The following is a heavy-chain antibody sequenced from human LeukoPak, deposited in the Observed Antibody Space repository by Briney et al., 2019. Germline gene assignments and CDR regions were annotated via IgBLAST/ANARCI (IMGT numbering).Heavy chain of an antibody. Sequence: SETLSLTCAVYGGSFSGYYWSWIRQPPGKGLEWIGEINHSGSTNYNPSLKSRVTISVDTSKNQFSLKLSSVTAADTAVYYCARHHRVLLWFGGVNYYMDVWGKGTTVTISS. D-gene: IGHD3-10*01. CDR3: ARHHRVLLWFGGVNYYMDV. V-gene: IGHV4-34*01. CDR2: INHSGST. CDR1: GGSFSGYY. J-gene: IGHJ6*03.